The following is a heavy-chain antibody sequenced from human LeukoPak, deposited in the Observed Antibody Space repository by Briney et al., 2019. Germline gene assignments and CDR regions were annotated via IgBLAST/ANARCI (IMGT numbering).Heavy chain of an antibody. D-gene: IGHD1-1*01. CDR1: GGSISSYY. CDR2: IYHSEST. Sequence: RPSGTLSLTCTVSGGSISSYYWGWIRQPPGMGLEWIGSIYHSESTYYNPSLKSRVTISVDTSKNQFSLNLSSVTTADTAVYYCSRVAINANGAQFDPWGQGTLVTVSS. CDR3: SRVAINANGAQFDP. V-gene: IGHV4-38-2*02. J-gene: IGHJ5*02.